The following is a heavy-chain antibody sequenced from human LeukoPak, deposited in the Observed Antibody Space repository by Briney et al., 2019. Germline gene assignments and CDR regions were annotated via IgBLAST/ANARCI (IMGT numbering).Heavy chain of an antibody. CDR3: ARGAWGRGYSYGYFGY. J-gene: IGHJ4*02. D-gene: IGHD5-18*01. CDR1: GYTFTSYA. CDR2: INTNTGNP. Sequence: GASVKVSCKASGYTFTSYAMNWVRQAPGQGLEWRGWINTNTGNPTYAQGSTGRFVFSLDTSVSTAYLQISSLKAEDTAVYYCARGAWGRGYSYGYFGYWGQGTLVTVSS. V-gene: IGHV7-4-1*02.